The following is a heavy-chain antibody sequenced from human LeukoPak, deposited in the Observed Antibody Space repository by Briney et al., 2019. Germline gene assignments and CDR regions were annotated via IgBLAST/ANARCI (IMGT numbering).Heavy chain of an antibody. CDR2: IYSDDTT. D-gene: IGHD1-14*01. J-gene: IGHJ4*02. CDR3: ARETPGSRVFDY. CDR1: GFILSSNH. Sequence: GGSLRLSCAASGFILSSNHMRWVRQVPGEGLEWVSIIYSDDTTYYADSVKGRFTVSRDKSKNTLYLQMNRLRAEDTAVYYCARETPGSRVFDYWGQGTLVTVSS. V-gene: IGHV3-66*01.